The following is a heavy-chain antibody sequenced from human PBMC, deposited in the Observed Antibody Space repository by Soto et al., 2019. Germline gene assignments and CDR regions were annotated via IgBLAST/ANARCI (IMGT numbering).Heavy chain of an antibody. Sequence: GGSLRLSCAASGFTFSSYSMNWVRQAPGKGLEWVSSISSSSYIYYADSVKGRFTISRDNAKNSLYPQMNSLRAEDTAVYYCARAPDCSSTSCYPDYWGQGTLVTVSS. CDR2: ISSSSYI. V-gene: IGHV3-21*01. CDR1: GFTFSSYS. J-gene: IGHJ4*02. CDR3: ARAPDCSSTSCYPDY. D-gene: IGHD2-2*01.